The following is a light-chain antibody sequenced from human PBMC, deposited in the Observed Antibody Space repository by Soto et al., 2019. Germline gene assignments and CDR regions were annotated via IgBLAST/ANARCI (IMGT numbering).Light chain of an antibody. Sequence: AMPLTQCGSSLCAYVEDRVTITRLARHGIISSLAWYQQKPGQAPKLLIYDASSLESGVPSRFSGSGSGTDFTLTISRLEPEDFALYYCQQYGSSPITFGQGTRLEI. V-gene: IGKV1-13*02. J-gene: IGKJ5*01. CDR1: HGIISS. CDR3: QQYGSSPIT. CDR2: DAS.